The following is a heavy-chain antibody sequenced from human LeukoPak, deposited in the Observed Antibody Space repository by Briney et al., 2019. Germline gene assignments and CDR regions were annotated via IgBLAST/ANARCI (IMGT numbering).Heavy chain of an antibody. CDR2: ISSSSSAI. Sequence: GGSLRLSCAASGFTFSSYEMNWVRQAPGKGLEWVSHISSSSSAIYYADSAKGRFTSSRDNAKNSLYLQMNSLTAEDTAVYYCARGIDYWGQGTLVTVSS. J-gene: IGHJ4*02. CDR1: GFTFSSYE. CDR3: ARGIDY. V-gene: IGHV3-48*01.